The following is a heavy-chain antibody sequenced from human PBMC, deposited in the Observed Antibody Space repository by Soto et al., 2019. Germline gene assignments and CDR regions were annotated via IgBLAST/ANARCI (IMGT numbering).Heavy chain of an antibody. CDR1: GYTFTRNA. D-gene: IGHD2-21*01. CDR3: ARSATDYSRFDY. V-gene: IGHV1-3*01. CDR2: IDAGNGNT. Sequence: QVQLVQSGAEVKKPGASVKVSCKASGYTFTRNAIHWVRQAPGQRLEWIGKIDAGNGNTKYSQNFQGRVTITRDTYASAAYMEMSTLGSEDTSIYYCARSATDYSRFDYWGQGTLVTVSS. J-gene: IGHJ4*02.